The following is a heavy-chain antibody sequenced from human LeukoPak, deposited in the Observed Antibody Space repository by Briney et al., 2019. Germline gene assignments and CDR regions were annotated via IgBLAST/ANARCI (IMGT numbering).Heavy chain of an antibody. D-gene: IGHD6-19*01. CDR2: ISGSGGST. Sequence: GGSLRLSCAASGFTFSSYAMSWVRQAPGKGLEWVSDISGSGGSTYYADSVKGRFTISRDNSKNTLYLQMNSLRAEDTAVYYCAIHGIAVAGTEYWGQGTLVTVSS. V-gene: IGHV3-23*01. J-gene: IGHJ4*02. CDR1: GFTFSSYA. CDR3: AIHGIAVAGTEY.